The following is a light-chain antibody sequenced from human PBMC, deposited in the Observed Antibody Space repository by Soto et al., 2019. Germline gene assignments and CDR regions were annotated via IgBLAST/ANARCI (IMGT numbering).Light chain of an antibody. J-gene: IGKJ5*01. CDR2: AAS. CDR1: QGISSY. Sequence: IQLTQSPFFPSASVGDRVTITCLASQGISSYLAWYQQKPGKAPKLLIYAASTVQSGVPSRFSGSGSGTDFTLTISSLQHEDFATYYCQQLNSYPAITFGQGKRLEIK. V-gene: IGKV1-9*01. CDR3: QQLNSYPAIT.